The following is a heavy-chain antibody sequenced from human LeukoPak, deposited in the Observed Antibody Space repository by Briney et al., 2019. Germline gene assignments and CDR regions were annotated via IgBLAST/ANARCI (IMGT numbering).Heavy chain of an antibody. CDR1: GFTFSSYW. D-gene: IGHD6-19*01. CDR2: INSDGSST. Sequence: GGSLRLSCAASGFTFSSYWMHWVRQAPGKGLVWVSRINSDGSSTSYADSVKGRFTISRDNSKNTFYLQMDSLRTDDTAVYYCARQYSSEFDYWGQGTLVTVSS. CDR3: ARQYSSEFDY. V-gene: IGHV3-74*01. J-gene: IGHJ4*02.